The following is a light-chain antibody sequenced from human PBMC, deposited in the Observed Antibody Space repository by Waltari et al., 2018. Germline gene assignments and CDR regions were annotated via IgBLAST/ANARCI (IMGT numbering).Light chain of an antibody. Sequence: QLVLTQSPSASASLGASVKLTCTLRSGHTSTVIAWLQQQPGKGPRFLMKVNSDGSHSKGDEIPDRFSGSSSGAERYLSISSLQSEDDADYYCQTGGHGTWVFGGGTKVTVL. CDR3: QTGGHGTWV. V-gene: IGLV4-69*01. J-gene: IGLJ3*02. CDR2: VNSDGSH. CDR1: SGHTSTV.